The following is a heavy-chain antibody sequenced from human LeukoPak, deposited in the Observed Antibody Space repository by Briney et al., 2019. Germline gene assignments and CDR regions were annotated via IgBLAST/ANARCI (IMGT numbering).Heavy chain of an antibody. CDR1: GGSMSGAY. CDR2: VFFTGNT. D-gene: IGHD3-10*01. J-gene: IGHJ4*02. CDR3: ARSGDSMVRGVFDY. V-gene: IGHV4-59*08. Sequence: SETLSLTCTVSGGSMSGAYWSWIRQPPGKGLEWIGYVFFTGNTKYNPSLGSRLTISVDTSRGQFSLKLNSVTAAATAVYYCARSGDSMVRGVFDYWGQGTLVTVSS.